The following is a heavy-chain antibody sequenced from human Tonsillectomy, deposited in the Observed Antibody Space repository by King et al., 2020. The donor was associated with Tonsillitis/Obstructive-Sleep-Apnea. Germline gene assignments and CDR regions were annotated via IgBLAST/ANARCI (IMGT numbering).Heavy chain of an antibody. CDR2: IRNKDNSYTT. CDR3: GRVGGIYD. CDR1: GFTFSAHY. J-gene: IGHJ4*02. D-gene: IGHD3-16*01. Sequence: VQLVESGGGLVQPGGSLRLSCAASGFTFSAHYMDWVRQAPGKGLEWVGRIRNKDNSYTTEYAAAVKGRFTISRDDSKNSLSLQMNSLKTEDTGVYYCGRVGGIYDLGQGTPVPVSP. V-gene: IGHV3-72*01.